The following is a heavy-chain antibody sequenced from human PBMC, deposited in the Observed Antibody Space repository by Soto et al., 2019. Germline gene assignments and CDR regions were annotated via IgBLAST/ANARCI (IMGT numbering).Heavy chain of an antibody. CDR3: AKDTYYYDSSGYYVFDY. Sequence: QVQLVESGGGVVQPGTSLRLSCAASGFSFSSYGMHWVRQAPGTGLEWVAVISYDGTNKNYADSVKGRFTISRDNSKNTQYLQMNSLRAEDTAVYYCAKDTYYYDSSGYYVFDYWGQGTLVIVAS. J-gene: IGHJ4*02. CDR2: ISYDGTNK. V-gene: IGHV3-30*18. D-gene: IGHD3-22*01. CDR1: GFSFSSYG.